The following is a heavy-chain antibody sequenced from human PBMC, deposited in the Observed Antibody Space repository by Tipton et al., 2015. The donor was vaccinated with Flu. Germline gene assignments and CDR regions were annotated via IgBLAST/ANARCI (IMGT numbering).Heavy chain of an antibody. Sequence: SLRLSCAASGFTVSSNYMSWVRQAPGKGLEWVSYISSSGSTIYYADSVKGRFTISRDNAKNSLYLQMNSLRAEDTAVYYCASIGYFDWLLVDWGQGTLVTVSS. CDR1: GFTVSSNY. V-gene: IGHV3-11*04. CDR3: ASIGYFDWLLVD. CDR2: ISSSGSTI. D-gene: IGHD3-9*01. J-gene: IGHJ4*02.